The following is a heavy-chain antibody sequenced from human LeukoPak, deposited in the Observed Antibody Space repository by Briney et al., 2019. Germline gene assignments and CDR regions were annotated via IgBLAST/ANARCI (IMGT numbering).Heavy chain of an antibody. Sequence: PSETLSLTCSVSGDFISRYYWNWIRQPVGKGLEWIGRVFTSGTTNYNPSLKSRVSISADKSKNQLSLRLSSVTAADTAIYYCARGWKQLVYWGQGAPVTVSS. CDR1: GDFISRYY. V-gene: IGHV4-4*07. CDR2: VFTSGTT. D-gene: IGHD1-1*01. CDR3: ARGWKQLVY. J-gene: IGHJ4*02.